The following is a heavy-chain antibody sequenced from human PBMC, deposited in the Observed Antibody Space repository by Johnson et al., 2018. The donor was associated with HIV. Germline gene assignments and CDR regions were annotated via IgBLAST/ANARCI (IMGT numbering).Heavy chain of an antibody. CDR1: GFTVSSNY. CDR3: ARASSGYYSDAFDI. J-gene: IGHJ3*02. Sequence: VQLVESRGVLVQPGGSLRLSCAASGFTVSSNYMSWVRQAPGKGLEWVSVIYSGGSTYYADSVKGRFTISRDNSKNTLYLQMNSLRAEDTAVYYCARASSGYYSDAFDIWGQGTMVTVSS. D-gene: IGHD3-22*01. V-gene: IGHV3-66*02. CDR2: IYSGGST.